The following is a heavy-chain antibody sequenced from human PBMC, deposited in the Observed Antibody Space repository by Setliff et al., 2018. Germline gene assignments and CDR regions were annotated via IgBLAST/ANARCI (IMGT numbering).Heavy chain of an antibody. CDR3: ARTGTYRYFDS. CDR2: IYHGGKT. V-gene: IGHV4-39*01. J-gene: IGHJ4*02. CDR1: GGSISSGVYY. Sequence: SETPSLTCTVSGGSISSGVYYWGWIRKPPGKGLEWIGRIYHGGKTYYNTSLESRLTISVDTSKNQFSLKLRSVTAADTAVYYCARTGTYRYFDSWGQGTLVTSPQ. D-gene: IGHD1-1*01.